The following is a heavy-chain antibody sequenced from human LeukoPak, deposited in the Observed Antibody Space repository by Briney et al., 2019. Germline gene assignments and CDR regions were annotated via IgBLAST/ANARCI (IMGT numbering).Heavy chain of an antibody. CDR2: IRGSGDRI. V-gene: IGHV3-23*01. CDR3: AKAKVDGGTAEY. Sequence: GGSLRLSCAASGFTFSSYAMSWVRQAPGKGLEWVSAIRGSGDRIFYADSVKGRFTISRDNSKNTLYLQMNSLGAEDTALYYCAKAKVDGGTAEYWGQGTLVTASS. CDR1: GFTFSSYA. D-gene: IGHD4-23*01. J-gene: IGHJ4*02.